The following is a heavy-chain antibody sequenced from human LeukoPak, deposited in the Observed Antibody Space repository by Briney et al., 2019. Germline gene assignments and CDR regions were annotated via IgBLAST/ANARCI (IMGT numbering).Heavy chain of an antibody. J-gene: IGHJ4*02. D-gene: IGHD4-17*01. CDR3: AMDAAVKDS. CDR1: GFIVSSNY. CDR2: IYSGEST. Sequence: GGPLRLSCAASGFIVSSNYMSWVRQAPGKGLECVSVIYSGESTYYADSVKGRFTISRDNAKNALYLQMNSLRAEDTAVYYCAMDAAVKDSWGQGTLVTVSS. V-gene: IGHV3-66*01.